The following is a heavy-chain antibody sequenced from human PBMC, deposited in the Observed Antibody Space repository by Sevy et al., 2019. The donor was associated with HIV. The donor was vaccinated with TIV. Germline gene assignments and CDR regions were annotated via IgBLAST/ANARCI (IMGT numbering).Heavy chain of an antibody. V-gene: IGHV3-23*01. Sequence: GGSLRLSCAVSAFSFDSYGMTWVRQAPGKGLEWVSAISGSGTRTYYADSVKGRFIISRDNSKNTLDLQMNSLRAEDTAIYYCAKGAGGHYDPDEIAYYFYYYNMDVWGKGTTVTVSS. D-gene: IGHD3-22*01. CDR2: ISGSGTRT. J-gene: IGHJ6*03. CDR3: AKGAGGHYDPDEIAYYFYYYNMDV. CDR1: AFSFDSYG.